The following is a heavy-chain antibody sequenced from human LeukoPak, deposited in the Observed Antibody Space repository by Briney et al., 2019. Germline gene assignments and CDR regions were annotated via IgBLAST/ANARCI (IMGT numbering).Heavy chain of an antibody. CDR2: ISSSGSTI. V-gene: IGHV3-11*01. J-gene: IGHJ5*02. Sequence: GGSLRLSCAASGFTFSDYYMSWIRQTPGKGLEWVSYISSSGSTIYYADSVKGRFTISRDNAKNSLYLQMNSLRAEDTAVYYCARDTTVTTTGNWFDPWGQGTLVTVSS. CDR3: ARDTTVTTTGNWFDP. D-gene: IGHD4-17*01. CDR1: GFTFSDYY.